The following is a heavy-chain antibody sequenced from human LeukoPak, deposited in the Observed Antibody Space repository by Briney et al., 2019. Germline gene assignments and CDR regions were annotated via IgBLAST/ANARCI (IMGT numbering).Heavy chain of an antibody. D-gene: IGHD1-26*01. CDR3: ARDSSGSYYYYGMDV. Sequence: PSETLSLTCTVSGGSIGSYYWSWIRQPPGKGLEWIGYIYYSGSTNYNPSLKSRVTISVDTSKNQFSLKLSSVTAADTAVYYCARDSSGSYYYYGMDVWGQGTTVTVSS. CDR2: IYYSGST. J-gene: IGHJ6*02. CDR1: GGSIGSYY. V-gene: IGHV4-59*01.